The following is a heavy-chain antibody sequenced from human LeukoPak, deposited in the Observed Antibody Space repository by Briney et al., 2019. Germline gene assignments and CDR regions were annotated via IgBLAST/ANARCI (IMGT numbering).Heavy chain of an antibody. CDR2: IYYSGST. CDR1: GGSISSYY. Sequence: SETLSLTCTVSGGSISSYYWSWLRQPPGKGLEWIGYIYYSGSTNYNPSLKSRVTISVDTSKNQFSLKLSSVTAADTAVYYCARVGPQPLSSGWQDAFDIWGQGTMVTVSS. D-gene: IGHD6-19*01. CDR3: ARVGPQPLSSGWQDAFDI. V-gene: IGHV4-59*01. J-gene: IGHJ3*02.